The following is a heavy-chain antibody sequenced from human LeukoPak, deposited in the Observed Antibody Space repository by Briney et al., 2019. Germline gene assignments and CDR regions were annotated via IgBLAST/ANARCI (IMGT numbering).Heavy chain of an antibody. J-gene: IGHJ4*02. V-gene: IGHV1-8*01. CDR2: MNPNSGNT. CDR3: ARVGAYSGYDCDY. Sequence: GASVKVSCEASGYTFTSYDINWVRQATGQGLEWMGWMNPNSGNTGYAQKFQGRVTMTRNTSISTAYMELSSLRSEDTAVYYCARVGAYSGYDCDYWGQGTLVTVSS. CDR1: GYTFTSYD. D-gene: IGHD5-12*01.